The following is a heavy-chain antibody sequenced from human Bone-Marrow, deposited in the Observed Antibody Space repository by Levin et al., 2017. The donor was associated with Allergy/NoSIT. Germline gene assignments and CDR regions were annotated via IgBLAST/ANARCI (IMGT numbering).Heavy chain of an antibody. CDR1: GGTFSSYA. CDR3: ARGPCPGNGGSCYPDY. CDR2: IIPIFGTA. D-gene: IGHD2-15*01. V-gene: IGHV1-69*13. Sequence: SVKVSCKASGGTFSSYAISWVRQAPGQGLEWMGGIIPIFGTANYAQKFQGRVTITADESTSTAYMELSSLRSEDTAVYYCARGPCPGNGGSCYPDYWGQGTLVTVSS. J-gene: IGHJ4*02.